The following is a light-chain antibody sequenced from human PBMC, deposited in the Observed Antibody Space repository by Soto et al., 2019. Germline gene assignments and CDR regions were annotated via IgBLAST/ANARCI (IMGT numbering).Light chain of an antibody. Sequence: DIQMTQSPSSLSASVEDRVIITCRASQSISNHLNWYQQKPGKAPKLLIFAASSLQSGVPSRFSGSRSGPDFTLTISSLQPEDFATYYCQQYNSYSSMFGQGTKVDIK. V-gene: IGKV1-39*01. CDR2: AAS. J-gene: IGKJ1*01. CDR1: QSISNH. CDR3: QQYNSYSSM.